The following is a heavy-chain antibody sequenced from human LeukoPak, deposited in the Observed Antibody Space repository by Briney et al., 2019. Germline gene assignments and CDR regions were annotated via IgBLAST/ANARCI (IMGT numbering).Heavy chain of an antibody. J-gene: IGHJ4*02. V-gene: IGHV4-59*08. D-gene: IGHD3-10*01. Sequence: SETLSLTCTVSGGSISSYYWSWIRQPPGKGLEWIGYIYYSGSTNYNPSLKSRVTISVDTSKNQFSLKLSSVKAADTAVYYCASFYTMGRGGSDDWGQGTLVTVSS. CDR1: GGSISSYY. CDR3: ASFYTMGRGGSDD. CDR2: IYYSGST.